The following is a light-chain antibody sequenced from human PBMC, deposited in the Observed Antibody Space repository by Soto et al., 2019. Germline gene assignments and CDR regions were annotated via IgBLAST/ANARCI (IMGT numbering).Light chain of an antibody. CDR1: SSDIGGYNS. CDR3: SSYTDRKHLV. J-gene: IGLJ1*01. V-gene: IGLV2-8*01. Sequence: QSVLTQSPSPSGSPGQSVTISCTGTSSDIGGYNSVSWYQQHPGKAPKVMIYDVTKRPSGVPDRFSGSKSGNTASLTVSALQAEDEADYDCSSYTDRKHLVFGTGTKLTVL. CDR2: DVT.